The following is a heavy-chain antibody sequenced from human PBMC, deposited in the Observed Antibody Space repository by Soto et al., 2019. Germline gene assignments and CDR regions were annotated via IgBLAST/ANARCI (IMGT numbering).Heavy chain of an antibody. J-gene: IGHJ4*02. CDR2: NIPILGIA. CDR1: GGTFSSYT. CDR3: ASRVHLGELSHED. Sequence: ASVKVSCKASGGTFSSYTISWVRQATGQGLEWMGRNIPILGIANYAQKFQGRVTITADKSTSTAYMELSSLRSEDTAVYYCASRVHLGELSHEDWGQGTLVTVSS. V-gene: IGHV1-69*02. D-gene: IGHD3-16*02.